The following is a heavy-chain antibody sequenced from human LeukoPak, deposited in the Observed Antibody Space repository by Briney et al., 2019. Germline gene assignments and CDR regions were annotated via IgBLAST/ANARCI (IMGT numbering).Heavy chain of an antibody. V-gene: IGHV3-74*01. Sequence: GGSLRLSCAASGLTFSSHWMHWVRQAPGKGLVWVSRITNDGSSTTYADSVKGRFTISRDNAKNMLYLQVNSLRAEDTAVYYCARRSSGSPPYYFDYWGQGTLVTVSS. J-gene: IGHJ4*02. CDR3: ARRSSGSPPYYFDY. D-gene: IGHD1-26*01. CDR1: GLTFSSHW. CDR2: ITNDGSST.